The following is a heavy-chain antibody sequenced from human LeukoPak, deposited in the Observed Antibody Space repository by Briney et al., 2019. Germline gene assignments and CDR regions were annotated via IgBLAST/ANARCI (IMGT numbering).Heavy chain of an antibody. CDR3: ARTLAYYYDSGGYDY. CDR2: INSDGSST. D-gene: IGHD3-22*01. CDR1: GFTFSSYW. V-gene: IGHV3-74*01. J-gene: IGHJ4*02. Sequence: GGSLRLPCAASGFTFSSYWMHWVRQAPGKGLVWVSRINSDGSSTNYADSVKGRFTISRDNAKNTLYLQMNSLRAEDTAVCYCARTLAYYYDSGGYDYWGQGTLVTVSS.